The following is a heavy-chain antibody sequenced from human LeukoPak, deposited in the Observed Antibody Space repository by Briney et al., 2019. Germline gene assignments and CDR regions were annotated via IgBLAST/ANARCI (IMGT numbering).Heavy chain of an antibody. CDR2: IYYSGST. V-gene: IGHV4-59*01. J-gene: IGHJ4*02. Sequence: SETLSLTCTVSGGSISSYYWSWIRQPPGKGLEWIGYIYYSGSTNYNPSLKSRVTISVDTSKNQFSLKLSSVTAADTAVYYCASARQAGTLDYWGQGTLDTVSS. CDR3: ASARQAGTLDY. D-gene: IGHD6-19*01. CDR1: GGSISSYY.